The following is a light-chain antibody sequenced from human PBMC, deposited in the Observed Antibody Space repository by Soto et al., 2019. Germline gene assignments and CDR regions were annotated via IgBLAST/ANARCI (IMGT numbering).Light chain of an antibody. CDR1: SSDVGGYNL. J-gene: IGLJ3*02. Sequence: QSALTQPASVSGSPGQSITIPCTGTSSDVGGYNLVSWYQHHPGKAPKLMIYEVSNRPSGVSNRFSGSKSGNTASLTISGLQAEDEADYYCSSYTSINTGVFGGGTKVTVL. CDR2: EVS. CDR3: SSYTSINTGV. V-gene: IGLV2-14*01.